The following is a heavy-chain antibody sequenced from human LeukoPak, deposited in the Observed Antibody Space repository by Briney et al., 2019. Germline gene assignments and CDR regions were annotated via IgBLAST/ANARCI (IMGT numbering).Heavy chain of an antibody. J-gene: IGHJ4*02. CDR2: IKQDGSEK. D-gene: IGHD3-3*01. V-gene: IGHV3-7*01. CDR3: ARDSKVEVGRFLDY. Sequence: GGSLRLSCAASGFTFSSYWVSWVRQAPGKGLEWVANIKQDGSEKYYVDSVKGRFTISRDNAKNSLYLQMNSLRAEDTAVYYCARDSKVEVGRFLDYWGQGTLVTVSS. CDR1: GFTFSSYW.